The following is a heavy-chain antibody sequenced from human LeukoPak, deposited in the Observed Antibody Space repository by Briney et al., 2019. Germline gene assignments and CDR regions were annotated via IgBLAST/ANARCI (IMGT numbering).Heavy chain of an antibody. D-gene: IGHD5-24*01. J-gene: IGHJ4*02. CDR1: GYTFTSYA. Sequence: ASVKVSCKASGYTFTSYAMHWVRQAPGQRLEWMGWINAGNGNTKYSQKFQGRVTITRDTSASTAYMELSSLRSEDTAVYYCARDPSEWLQFISFDYWGQGTLVTVSS. CDR3: ARDPSEWLQFISFDY. V-gene: IGHV1-3*01. CDR2: INAGNGNT.